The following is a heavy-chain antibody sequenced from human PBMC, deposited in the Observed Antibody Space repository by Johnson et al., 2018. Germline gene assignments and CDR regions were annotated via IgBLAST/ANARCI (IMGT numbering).Heavy chain of an antibody. V-gene: IGHV1-69*06. D-gene: IGHD3-22*01. CDR3: ARGFRDSSGKEYFQH. CDR2: IIPMFGTA. Sequence: QVQLVQSGAEVKKXGSSXKVXCKASGGIFSSYVISWVRPAPGQGLEWMGGIIPMFGTANYAQKFQGRVTMTRNTSIGTAYMELSSLRSDDTDVYYCARGFRDSSGKEYFQHWGQGTVITVSS. J-gene: IGHJ1*01. CDR1: GGIFSSYV.